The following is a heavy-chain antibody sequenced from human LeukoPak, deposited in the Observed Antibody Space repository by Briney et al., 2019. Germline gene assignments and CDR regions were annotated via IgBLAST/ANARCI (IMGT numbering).Heavy chain of an antibody. Sequence: GGSLRLSCAASGFTFSNAWMGWVRQAPGKGLEWVGRIKSRTDGGATDYAAPVKGRFTISRDDSKNTLYLQMNSLKTEDTAVYYCTKPDLLWFGEDVWGQGTTVTVSS. V-gene: IGHV3-15*01. D-gene: IGHD3-10*01. CDR1: GFTFSNAW. CDR2: IKSRTDGGAT. CDR3: TKPDLLWFGEDV. J-gene: IGHJ6*02.